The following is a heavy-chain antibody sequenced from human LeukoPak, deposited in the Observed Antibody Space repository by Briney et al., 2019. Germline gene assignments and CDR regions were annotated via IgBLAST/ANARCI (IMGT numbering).Heavy chain of an antibody. J-gene: IGHJ6*03. CDR2: ISSSSSYI. Sequence: GGSLRLSCAASGFTFSSYSMNWVRQAPGKGLEWVSSISSSSSYIYYADSVKGRFTISRDNAKNSLYLQMNSLRAEDTAVYYCARSPRLEDSSGNEHNPETYYMDVWGKGTTVTVSS. V-gene: IGHV3-21*01. D-gene: IGHD6-19*01. CDR1: GFTFSSYS. CDR3: ARSPRLEDSSGNEHNPETYYMDV.